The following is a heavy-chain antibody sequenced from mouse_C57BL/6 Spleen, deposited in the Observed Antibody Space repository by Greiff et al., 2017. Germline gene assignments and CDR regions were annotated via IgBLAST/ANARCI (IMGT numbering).Heavy chain of an antibody. CDR1: GYTFTSYW. Sequence: QVQLQQSGAELVRPGSSVKLSCKASGYTFTSYWMDWVKQRPGQGLEWIGNIYPSDSETHYNQKFKDKATLTVDKSSSTAYMQLSSLTSEDSAVYYCARRFTTVVAKYFDVWGTGTTVTVSS. CDR3: ARRFTTVVAKYFDV. CDR2: IYPSDSET. D-gene: IGHD1-1*01. J-gene: IGHJ1*03. V-gene: IGHV1-61*01.